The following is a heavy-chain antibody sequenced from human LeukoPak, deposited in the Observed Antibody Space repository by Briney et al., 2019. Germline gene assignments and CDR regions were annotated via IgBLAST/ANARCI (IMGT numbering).Heavy chain of an antibody. Sequence: PGGSLRLSCAASGFTLSSYEMNWVRQAPGKGLEWVSYISSSGSTIYYADSVKGRFTISRDNAKNSLYLQMNSLRAEDTAVYYCARDPEQLGNDYWGQGTLVTVSS. CDR1: GFTLSSYE. J-gene: IGHJ4*02. V-gene: IGHV3-48*03. CDR2: ISSSGSTI. CDR3: ARDPEQLGNDY. D-gene: IGHD6-13*01.